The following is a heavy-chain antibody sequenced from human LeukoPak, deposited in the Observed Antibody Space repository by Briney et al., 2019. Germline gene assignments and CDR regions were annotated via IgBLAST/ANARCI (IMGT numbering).Heavy chain of an antibody. CDR1: GYTFTSYG. J-gene: IGHJ4*02. D-gene: IGHD3-10*01. CDR3: ARDRGLPRYYFDY. Sequence: ASVKVSCKASGYTFTSYGISWVRQAPGQGLEWMGWINPNSGGTNYAQKFQGRVTMTRDTSISTAYMELSRLRSDDTAVYYCARDRGLPRYYFDYWGQGTLVTVSS. V-gene: IGHV1-2*02. CDR2: INPNSGGT.